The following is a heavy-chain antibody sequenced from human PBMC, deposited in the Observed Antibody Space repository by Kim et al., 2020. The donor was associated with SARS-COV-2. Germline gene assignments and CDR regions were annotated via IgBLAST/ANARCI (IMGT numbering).Heavy chain of an antibody. Sequence: SETLSLTCTVSGGSISSGGYYWSWIRQHPGKGLEWIGYIYYSGSTYYNPSLKSRVTISVDTSKNQFSLKLSSVTAADTALYYCARVGWGDYGDYDYFQHWGQGTLVTVSS. D-gene: IGHD4-17*01. J-gene: IGHJ1*01. CDR3: ARVGWGDYGDYDYFQH. V-gene: IGHV4-31*03. CDR2: IYYSGST. CDR1: GGSISSGGYY.